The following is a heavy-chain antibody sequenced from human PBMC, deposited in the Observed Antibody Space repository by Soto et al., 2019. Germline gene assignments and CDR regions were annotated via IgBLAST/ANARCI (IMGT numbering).Heavy chain of an antibody. CDR3: ARDPPYYDLRIVV. CDR2: IYSGGST. CDR1: GFTVSSNY. Sequence: GGALILSCAASGFTVSSNYMSWVLQAPGKGLEWVSLIYSGGSTYYADSVKGRFTISRDNSKNTLYLQMNSLRAEDTAVYYCARDPPYYDLRIVVWSQGTTGIVTS. J-gene: IGHJ6*02. V-gene: IGHV3-66*01. D-gene: IGHD3-3*01.